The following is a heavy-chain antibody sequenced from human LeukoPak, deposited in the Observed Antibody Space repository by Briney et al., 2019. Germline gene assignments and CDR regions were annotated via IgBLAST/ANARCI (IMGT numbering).Heavy chain of an antibody. D-gene: IGHD2-15*01. CDR1: GGSISSGDYY. J-gene: IGHJ4*02. CDR2: IYYSGST. CDR3: ARVRDIVSDYWGHDD. Sequence: SETLSLTCTVSGGSISSGDYYWSWIRQPPGKGLEWIGYIYYSGSTYYNPSLKSRVTISVDTSKNQFSLKLSSVTAADTAVYYCARVRDIVSDYWGHDDWGQGTLVTVSS. V-gene: IGHV4-30-4*01.